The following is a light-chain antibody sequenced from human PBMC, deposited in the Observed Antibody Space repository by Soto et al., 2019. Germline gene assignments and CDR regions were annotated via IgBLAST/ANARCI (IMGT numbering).Light chain of an antibody. CDR3: AAWDDILRGLVV. Sequence: QSVLTQPPSASGTPGQRVTISCSGSSSNIGSNYVYWYQQLPGTAPKLLIYRNNQRPSGVPDRFSGSKSGTSASLAISGLRSDDEADYYCAAWDDILRGLVVFGGGTKVTVL. CDR2: RNN. V-gene: IGLV1-47*01. J-gene: IGLJ2*01. CDR1: SSNIGSNY.